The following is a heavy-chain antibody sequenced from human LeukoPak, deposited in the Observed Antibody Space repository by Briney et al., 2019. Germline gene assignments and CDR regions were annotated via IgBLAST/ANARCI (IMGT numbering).Heavy chain of an antibody. CDR3: AKDINPAAWASGSYYEY. J-gene: IGHJ4*02. Sequence: GGSLRLSCTASGFTFSTFHMHWVRQAPGKGLEWVSYINYHSQPTYYADSVKGRFTISRDNAKNSLYLQMNSLRAEDTALYYCAKDINPAAWASGSYYEYWGQGTLVTVSS. D-gene: IGHD1-26*01. V-gene: IGHV3-48*04. CDR2: INYHSQPT. CDR1: GFTFSTFH.